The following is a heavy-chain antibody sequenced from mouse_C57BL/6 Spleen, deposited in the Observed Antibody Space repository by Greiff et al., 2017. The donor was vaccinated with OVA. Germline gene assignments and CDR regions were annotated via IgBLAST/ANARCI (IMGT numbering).Heavy chain of an antibody. CDR1: GYTFTDYY. CDR2: INPNNGGT. J-gene: IGHJ1*03. Sequence: EVQLQQSGPELVKPGASVKISCKASGYTFTDYYMNWVKQSHGKSLEWIGDINPNNGGTSYNQKFKGKATLTVDKSSSTAYMELRSLTSEDSAVDYCGREGGPWYFDVWGTGTTVTVSS. V-gene: IGHV1-26*01. CDR3: GREGGPWYFDV.